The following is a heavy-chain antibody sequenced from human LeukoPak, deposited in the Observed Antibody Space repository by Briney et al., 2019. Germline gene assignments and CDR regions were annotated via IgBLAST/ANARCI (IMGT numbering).Heavy chain of an antibody. D-gene: IGHD5-18*01. CDR3: ARDRGIQLWNFDY. Sequence: GGSLRLSCAASGFTFSSYWMSWVRQAPGKGLEWVANIKQDGSEKYYVDSVKGRFTISRDNAKNSLYLQMNSLRAEDTAVYYCARDRGIQLWNFDYWGQGTLVTVSS. J-gene: IGHJ4*02. CDR2: IKQDGSEK. CDR1: GFTFSSYW. V-gene: IGHV3-7*01.